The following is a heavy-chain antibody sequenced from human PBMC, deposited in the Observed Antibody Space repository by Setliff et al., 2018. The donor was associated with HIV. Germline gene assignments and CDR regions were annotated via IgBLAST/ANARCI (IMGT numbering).Heavy chain of an antibody. D-gene: IGHD3-16*02. J-gene: IGHJ5*02. Sequence: LRLSCEASGFTVSSSYMAWVRQAPGKGLEWVSGIDGNGDIRGYADSVRGRFTISRDTAKTSLYLEMNSLRVEDTALYYCTRDYRTSNWFDPWGHGTLVTVSS. V-gene: IGHV3-20*04. CDR1: GFTVSSSY. CDR3: TRDYRTSNWFDP. CDR2: IDGNGDIR.